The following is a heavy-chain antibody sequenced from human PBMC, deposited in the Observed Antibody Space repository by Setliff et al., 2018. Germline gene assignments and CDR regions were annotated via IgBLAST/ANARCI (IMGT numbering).Heavy chain of an antibody. CDR1: GGTFSSYA. Sequence: GASVKVSCKASGGTFSSYAISWVRQAPGQGLEWMGGIIPILGIANYAQKFQGRVTITADKSTSTAYMELSSLGSEDTAVYYCARVTAMVRYYYGMDVWGQGTTVTVSS. J-gene: IGHJ6*02. CDR3: ARVTAMVRYYYGMDV. CDR2: IIPILGIA. V-gene: IGHV1-69*10. D-gene: IGHD5-18*01.